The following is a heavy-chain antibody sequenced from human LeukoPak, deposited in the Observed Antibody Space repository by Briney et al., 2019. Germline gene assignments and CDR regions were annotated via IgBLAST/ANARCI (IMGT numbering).Heavy chain of an antibody. CDR1: GGSISSYY. CDR2: IYYSGST. CDR3: ARDPSKGATPFDY. D-gene: IGHD1-26*01. Sequence: SETLSLTCTVSGGSISSYYWSWIRQPPGKGLEWIGYIYYSGSTNYNPSLKSRVTISVDKSKNQFSLKLSSVTAADTAVYYCARDPSKGATPFDYWGQGTLVTVSS. V-gene: IGHV4-59*12. J-gene: IGHJ4*02.